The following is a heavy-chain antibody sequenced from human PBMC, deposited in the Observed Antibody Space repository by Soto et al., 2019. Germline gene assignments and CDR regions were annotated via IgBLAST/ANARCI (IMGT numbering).Heavy chain of an antibody. D-gene: IGHD6-19*01. CDR3: ARAGGSGWYGYYYYYGMDV. CDR1: GFTFGDYA. Sequence: GGSLRLSCTASGFTFGDYAMSWFRQAPGKGLEWVGFIRSKAYGGTTEYAASVKGRFTISRDDSKSIAYLQMNSLRSEDTAVYYCARAGGSGWYGYYYYYGMDVWGQGTTVTVSS. CDR2: IRSKAYGGTT. J-gene: IGHJ6*02. V-gene: IGHV3-49*03.